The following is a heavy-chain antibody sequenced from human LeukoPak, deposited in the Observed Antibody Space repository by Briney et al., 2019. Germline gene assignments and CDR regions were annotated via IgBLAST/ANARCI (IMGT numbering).Heavy chain of an antibody. V-gene: IGHV3-74*01. CDR3: VRERIYYSDLAYKERENFDP. Sequence: PEEPLKISCAASGFTFSLYWMHWVRQGPGKGLMWVSRLNEDGSTADYADSVKGRFTMSRDNAKGKVFLEMRGLTVEDAAIYFCVRERIYYSDLAYKERENFDPWGRGTLVTVSS. J-gene: IGHJ5*02. D-gene: IGHD1-26*01. CDR2: LNEDGSTA. CDR1: GFTFSLYW.